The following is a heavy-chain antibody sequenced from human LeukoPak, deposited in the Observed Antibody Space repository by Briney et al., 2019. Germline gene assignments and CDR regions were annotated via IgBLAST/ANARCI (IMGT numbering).Heavy chain of an antibody. Sequence: PTSETLSLTCTVSGGSISSYYWSWVRQAPGKGLEWVANIKQDGSEKYYVDSVKGRFTISRDNAKNSLYLQMNSLRAEDTAVYYCARDGGSSPDNWFDPWGQGTLVTVSS. D-gene: IGHD6-6*01. V-gene: IGHV3-7*01. J-gene: IGHJ5*02. CDR2: IKQDGSEK. CDR3: ARDGGSSPDNWFDP. CDR1: GGSISSYY.